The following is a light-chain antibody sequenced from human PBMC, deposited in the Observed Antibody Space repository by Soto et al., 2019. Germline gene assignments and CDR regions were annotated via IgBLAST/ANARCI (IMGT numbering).Light chain of an antibody. CDR1: STDVGGYNY. Sequence: QSALTQPASVSGSPGQSIAISCSGTSTDVGGYNYVSWYQQHPGKAPKLMIYEVSNRPSGVSDRFSGSKSGNTASLTISGLQAEDEADYYCSSYIPSTTRVFGGGTKVTVL. CDR3: SSYIPSTTRV. V-gene: IGLV2-14*03. J-gene: IGLJ3*02. CDR2: EVS.